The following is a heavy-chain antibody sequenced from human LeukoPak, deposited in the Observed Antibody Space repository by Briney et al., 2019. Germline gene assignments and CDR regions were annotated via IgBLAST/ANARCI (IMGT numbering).Heavy chain of an antibody. Sequence: SETLSLTCTVSGGSVNSGPYYWGWIRQPPGKGLEWIGEINHSGSTNYNPSLKSRVTISVDTSKNQFSLKLSSVTAADTAVYYCARGLDFWSAPHRDVWGQGTTVTVSS. D-gene: IGHD3-3*01. CDR3: ARGLDFWSAPHRDV. J-gene: IGHJ6*02. CDR1: GGSVNSGPYY. V-gene: IGHV4-39*07. CDR2: INHSGST.